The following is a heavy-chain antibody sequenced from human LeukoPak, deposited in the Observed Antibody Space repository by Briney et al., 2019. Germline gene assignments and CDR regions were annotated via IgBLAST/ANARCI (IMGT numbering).Heavy chain of an antibody. J-gene: IGHJ6*03. CDR2: ISYDGSNK. CDR1: GFTFSNYG. D-gene: IGHD5-18*01. V-gene: IGHV3-30*18. Sequence: GGSLRLSCAASGFTFSNYGMHWVRQAPGKGLEWVAVISYDGSNKYYADSVKGRFTISRDNSKNTMYLQTNSLRAEDTAVYYCAKVGGYSYGVSFVYYYYYMDVWGKGTTVTVSS. CDR3: AKVGGYSYGVSFVYYYYYMDV.